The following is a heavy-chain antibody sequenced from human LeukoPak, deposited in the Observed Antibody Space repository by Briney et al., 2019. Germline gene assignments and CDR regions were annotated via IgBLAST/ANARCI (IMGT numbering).Heavy chain of an antibody. CDR3: AKDPIRDIVVVVANY. J-gene: IGHJ4*02. D-gene: IGHD2-15*01. CDR1: GFTFSSYA. Sequence: PGGSLRLSCAASGFTFSSYAMSWVLQAPGKGLEWVSAISGSGGSTYYADSVKGRFTISRDNSKNTLYLQMNSLRAEDTAVYYCAKDPIRDIVVVVANYWGQGTLVTVSS. V-gene: IGHV3-23*01. CDR2: ISGSGGST.